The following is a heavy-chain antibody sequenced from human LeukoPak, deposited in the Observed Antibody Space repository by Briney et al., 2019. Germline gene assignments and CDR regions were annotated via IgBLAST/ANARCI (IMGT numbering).Heavy chain of an antibody. V-gene: IGHV5-51*01. CDR3: ARHRWGGSIAARLTGSNGNNWFDP. J-gene: IGHJ5*02. Sequence: GEPLKISCKGSGYSFTSYWIGWVRQMPGKGLEWMGIIYPGDSDTRYSPSFQGQVTISADKSISTAYLQWSSLKASDTAMYYCARHRWGGSIAARLTGSNGNNWFDPWGQGTLVTVSS. CDR1: GYSFTSYW. D-gene: IGHD6-6*01. CDR2: IYPGDSDT.